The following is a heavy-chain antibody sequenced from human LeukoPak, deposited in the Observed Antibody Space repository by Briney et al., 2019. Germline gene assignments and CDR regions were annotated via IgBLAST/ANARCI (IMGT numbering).Heavy chain of an antibody. CDR1: GFNFNYYA. CDR2: IIWNSGSI. D-gene: IGHD1-7*01. CDR3: AKLGSNWNYSPSAFDI. J-gene: IGHJ3*02. V-gene: IGHV3-9*01. Sequence: GRSLSLSYAASGFNFNYYAMHWVRQAPGKGLGWVSGIIWNSGSIGYTDSVKGRFTVSGDNAKNSLYLQMNSLRAEHTALYYCAKLGSNWNYSPSAFDICGQGTMVTVSS.